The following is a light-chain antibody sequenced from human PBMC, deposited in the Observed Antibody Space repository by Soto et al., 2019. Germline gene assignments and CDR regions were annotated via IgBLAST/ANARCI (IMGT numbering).Light chain of an antibody. CDR3: HQRNK. J-gene: IGKJ5*01. CDR1: PFLSSY. CDR2: DTS. V-gene: IGKV3D-11*01. Sequence: ELVLTQSPATLSLSPGERATLSCRASPFLSSYLAWYQQIPGQPPRLLIYDTSNRVTGIPARFSGSRAGPDFPLTIRSLEHEDFAVYFCHQRNKFGQGTRLEIK.